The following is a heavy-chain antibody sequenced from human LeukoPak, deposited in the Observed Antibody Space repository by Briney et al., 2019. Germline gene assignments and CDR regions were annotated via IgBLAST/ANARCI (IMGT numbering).Heavy chain of an antibody. CDR1: GFTFSSYW. J-gene: IGHJ4*02. D-gene: IGHD3-10*01. CDR2: IKQDGSEK. V-gene: IGHV3-7*03. CDR3: AREGWGSGSYYGY. Sequence: PGGSLRLSCAASGFTFSSYWMSWVRQAPGKGLEWVANIKQDGSEKYYVDSVKGRFTISRDNAKNSLYLQMSSLRAEDTAVYYCAREGWGSGSYYGYWGQGTLVTVSS.